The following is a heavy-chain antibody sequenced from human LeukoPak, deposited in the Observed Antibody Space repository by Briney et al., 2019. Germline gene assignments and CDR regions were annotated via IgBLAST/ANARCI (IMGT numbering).Heavy chain of an antibody. CDR3: AREGWGSVYAFDI. CDR1: GGSISSGYY. D-gene: IGHD7-27*01. CDR2: TYHSGST. J-gene: IGHJ3*02. V-gene: IGHV4-38-2*02. Sequence: SQTLSLTCTVSGGSISSGYYWGWIRQPPGKGLEWIGSTYHSGSTYYNPSLKSRVTISVDTSKNQFSLKLSSVTAADTAVYYCAREGWGSVYAFDIWGQGTMVTVSS.